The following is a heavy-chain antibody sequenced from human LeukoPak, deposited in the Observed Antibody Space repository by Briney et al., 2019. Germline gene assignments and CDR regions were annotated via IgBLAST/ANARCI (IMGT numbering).Heavy chain of an antibody. CDR1: GGSISSYY. D-gene: IGHD1-26*01. CDR2: MYYSGRT. Sequence: SETLSLTCTVSGGSISSYYWSWIRQPPGKGLEWTGYMYYSGRTNYNPSLKSRVTISVDTSKNQFSLKLSSVTAADTAVYYCARTFSESYYYYGLDVWGQGTTVTVSS. CDR3: ARTFSESYYYYGLDV. J-gene: IGHJ6*02. V-gene: IGHV4-59*01.